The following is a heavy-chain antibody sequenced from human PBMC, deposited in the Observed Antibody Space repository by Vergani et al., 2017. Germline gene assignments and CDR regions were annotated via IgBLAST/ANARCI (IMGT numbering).Heavy chain of an antibody. J-gene: IGHJ4*02. CDR1: GDSVSSNSAA. CDR3: AKDSGSSSWLGPVAFGY. D-gene: IGHD6-13*01. CDR2: TYYRSKWYN. Sequence: QVQLQQSGPGLVKPSQTLSLTCAISGDSVSSNSAAWNWIRQSPSRGLEWLGRTYYRSKWYNDYAVSVKSRITINPDTSKNQFSMQLNSVTPEDTAVYYCAKDSGSSSWLGPVAFGYWGQGTLVTVSS. V-gene: IGHV6-1*01.